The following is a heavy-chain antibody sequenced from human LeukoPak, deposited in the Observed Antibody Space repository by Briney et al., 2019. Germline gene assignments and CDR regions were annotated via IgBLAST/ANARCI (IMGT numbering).Heavy chain of an antibody. CDR2: IYPGDSDT. V-gene: IGHV5-51*01. CDR3: ARLDPENYDILTGYSDY. CDR1: GYSFTSCW. Sequence: GESLKISCKGSGYSFTSCWIGWVRQMPGKRLEWMGIIYPGDSDTRYSPSFQGQVTLSADKSISTAYLQWSSLKASDTAMYYCARLDPENYDILTGYSDYWGQGTLVTVSS. D-gene: IGHD3-9*01. J-gene: IGHJ4*02.